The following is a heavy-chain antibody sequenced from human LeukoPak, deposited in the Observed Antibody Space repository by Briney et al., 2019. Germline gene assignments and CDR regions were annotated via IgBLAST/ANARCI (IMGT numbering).Heavy chain of an antibody. Sequence: GGSLRLSCAASGFTFSSYEMNWVRQAPGKGLEWVSYISSSGSTIYYADSVKGRFTISRDNAKNSLYLQMNSLRAEDTAVYYCARLRSGSYWGNFDYWGQGTLVTVSS. J-gene: IGHJ4*02. CDR1: GFTFSSYE. V-gene: IGHV3-48*03. D-gene: IGHD1-26*01. CDR2: ISSSGSTI. CDR3: ARLRSGSYWGNFDY.